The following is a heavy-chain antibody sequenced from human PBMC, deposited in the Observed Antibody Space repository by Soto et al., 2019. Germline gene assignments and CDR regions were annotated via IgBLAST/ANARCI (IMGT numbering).Heavy chain of an antibody. CDR3: ALGVGSPDSQL. CDR2: INPSGGST. J-gene: IGHJ4*02. CDR1: GYTFTSYY. D-gene: IGHD3-16*01. V-gene: IGHV1-46*01. Sequence: ASVKVSCKSSGYTFTSYYMHWGRQAPGQGLEWMGVINPSGGSTSYAQKFQGRVTMTRDTSTSTVYMELSSLRSEDTAVYYCALGVGSPDSQLWGQGTLVTVSS.